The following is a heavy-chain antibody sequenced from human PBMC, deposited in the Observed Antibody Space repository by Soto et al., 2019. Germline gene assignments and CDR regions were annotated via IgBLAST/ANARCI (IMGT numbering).Heavy chain of an antibody. V-gene: IGHV3-74*01. Sequence: DVQLVESGGGLVQPGGSLRLSCVVSGITFSTYRMHWVRHAPGKGLVWVSHIKSDGTVTHYTDSVRGRFIISRDNAKNTLFLQMNSLRAEDTAVYYCARENYDFWSGYYLDYWGQGTLVTVSS. CDR1: GITFSTYR. J-gene: IGHJ4*02. CDR2: IKSDGTVT. CDR3: ARENYDFWSGYYLDY. D-gene: IGHD3-3*01.